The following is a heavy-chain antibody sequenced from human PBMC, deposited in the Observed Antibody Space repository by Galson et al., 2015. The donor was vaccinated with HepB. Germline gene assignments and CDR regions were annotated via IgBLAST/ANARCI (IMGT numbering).Heavy chain of an antibody. V-gene: IGHV3-30*02. CDR3: ARGPYRGSYLWLDL. D-gene: IGHD1-26*01. CDR2: IRFDESNR. J-gene: IGHJ5*02. Sequence: SLRLSCAASGFSFSTYGMHWGRQAPGKGLEWVAFIRFDESNRYYADSVKGRFIISRDESTSTAYMELSGLRSDDTAVYYCARGPYRGSYLWLDLWGQGTLVTVSS. CDR1: GFSFSTYG.